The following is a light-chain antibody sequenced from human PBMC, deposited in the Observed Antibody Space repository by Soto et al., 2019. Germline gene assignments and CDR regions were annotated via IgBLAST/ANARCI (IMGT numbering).Light chain of an antibody. J-gene: IGLJ3*02. CDR3: ETWGSGTLV. CDR2: VEGSGNY. V-gene: IGLV4-60*03. Sequence: QSVLTQSSSASASLGSSVKLTCTLSSGNSDDLIAWHQQQPGKAPRYMMKVEGSGNYNRGSGVPDRFSGSSSGADRYLTISNLQPEEEAYYYCETWGSGTLVFGGGTKLTVL. CDR1: SGNSDDL.